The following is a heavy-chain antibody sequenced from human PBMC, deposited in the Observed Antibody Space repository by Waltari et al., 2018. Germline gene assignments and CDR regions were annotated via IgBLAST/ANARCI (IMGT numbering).Heavy chain of an antibody. Sequence: QVQLQESGSGLVKPSETLSLTCTVSGGSISSYYWSWIRQPPGKGLEWIGYIYYSGSTNYNPSLKSRVTISVDTSKNQFSLKLSSVTAADTAVYYCARVGAAAGTAIDYWGQGTLVTVSS. D-gene: IGHD6-13*01. J-gene: IGHJ4*02. CDR2: IYYSGST. CDR1: GGSISSYY. CDR3: ARVGAAAGTAIDY. V-gene: IGHV4-59*01.